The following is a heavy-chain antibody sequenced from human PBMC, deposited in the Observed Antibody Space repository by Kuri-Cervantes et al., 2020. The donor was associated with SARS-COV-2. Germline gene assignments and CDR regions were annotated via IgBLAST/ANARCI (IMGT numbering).Heavy chain of an antibody. J-gene: IGHJ5*02. V-gene: IGHV4-59*12. D-gene: IGHD3-10*01. Sequence: GSLRLSCTVSGGSISSYYWSWIRQPPGKGLEWIGYIYYSGSTNYNPSLKSRVTISVDTSKNQFSLKLSSVTAADTAVYYCARGPYYGSGKFDPWGQGTLVTVSS. CDR3: ARGPYYGSGKFDP. CDR2: IYYSGST. CDR1: GGSISSYY.